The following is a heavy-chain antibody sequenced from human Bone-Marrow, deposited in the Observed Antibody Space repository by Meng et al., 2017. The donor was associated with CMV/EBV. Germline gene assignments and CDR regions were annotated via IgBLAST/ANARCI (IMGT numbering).Heavy chain of an antibody. Sequence: LTCAASGLTFSDHHMDWVRQAPGRGLEWVGHMKKKADSYITDYAASVKGRFTISRDDSKNSLYLQMNSLKTEDSAVYYCADLGGAFGMDVWGQGTTVTVSS. CDR2: MKKKADSYIT. CDR1: GLTFSDHH. V-gene: IGHV3-72*01. J-gene: IGHJ6*02. CDR3: ADLGGAFGMDV.